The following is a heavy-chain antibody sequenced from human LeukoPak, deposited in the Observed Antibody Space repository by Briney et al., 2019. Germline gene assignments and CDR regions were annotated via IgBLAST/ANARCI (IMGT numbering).Heavy chain of an antibody. CDR1: GGSVNGYY. V-gene: IGHV4-34*01. D-gene: IGHD3-3*01. CDR3: ARVPLRFLEPFDY. Sequence: SETLSLTCSVYGGSVNGYYWSWIRQPPGKGLEWIGEINHSGTTNYNPSLKSRVTISLDTSKNQSSLRLNSVTAADTAVYYCARVPLRFLEPFDYWGQGTLVTVSS. CDR2: INHSGTT. J-gene: IGHJ4*02.